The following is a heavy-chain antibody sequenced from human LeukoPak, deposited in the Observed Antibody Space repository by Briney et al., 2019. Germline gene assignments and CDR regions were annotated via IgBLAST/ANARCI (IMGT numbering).Heavy chain of an antibody. V-gene: IGHV4-39*01. CDR2: IYYSGST. CDR3: ARRVIRYNENRGYGNWFDP. CDR1: GGSVSSTSHF. J-gene: IGHJ5*02. D-gene: IGHD3-22*01. Sequence: SETLSLTCTVSGGSVSSTSHFWGWIRQPPGKGLEWIGDIYYSGSTYYNPSLKSRVTMSVDKSKNQFSVKLTSVPAADTAIYYCARRVIRYNENRGYGNWFDPWGQGTLVTVSS.